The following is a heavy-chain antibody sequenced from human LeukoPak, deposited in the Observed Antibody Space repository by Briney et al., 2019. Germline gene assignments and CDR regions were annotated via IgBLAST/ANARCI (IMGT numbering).Heavy chain of an antibody. D-gene: IGHD3-9*01. V-gene: IGHV4-4*09. J-gene: IGHJ4*02. Sequence: SETLSLTCTVSGGSISSYYWSWIRQPPGKGLEWIGYIYHSGSTDYNPSLKSRVTISVDTSKSQFSLKLTSVTAADTAVYYCARGESYDILTGYDYWGQGTLVTVSS. CDR1: GGSISSYY. CDR2: IYHSGST. CDR3: ARGESYDILTGYDY.